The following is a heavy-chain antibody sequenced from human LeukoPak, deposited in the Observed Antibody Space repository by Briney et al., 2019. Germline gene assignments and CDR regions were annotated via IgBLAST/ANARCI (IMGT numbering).Heavy chain of an antibody. CDR3: APGAAAGPLIDY. D-gene: IGHD6-13*01. CDR2: IIPIFGTA. J-gene: IGHJ4*02. V-gene: IGHV1-69*05. CDR1: GGTFSSYA. Sequence: GASVKVSCKASGGTFSSYAISWVRQAPGQGLEWMGGIIPIFGTANYAQKFQGRVTMTRDTSTSTVYMELSSLRSEDTAVYYCAPGAAAGPLIDYWGQGTLVTVSS.